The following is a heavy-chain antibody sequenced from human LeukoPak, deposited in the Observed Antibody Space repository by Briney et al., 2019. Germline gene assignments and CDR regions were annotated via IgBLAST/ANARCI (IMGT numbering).Heavy chain of an antibody. Sequence: ASVKVSCKASGYTFTDYYMHWVRQAPGQGLEWMGWSDPNNGGANYAQKFQGRVTMTRDTSISTAYMELSRLRSDDTVVYYCAWGTIFGVVMRGYGFDMWGQGTMVTVSS. V-gene: IGHV1-2*02. CDR2: SDPNNGGA. J-gene: IGHJ3*02. CDR3: AWGTIFGVVMRGYGFDM. D-gene: IGHD3-3*01. CDR1: GYTFTDYY.